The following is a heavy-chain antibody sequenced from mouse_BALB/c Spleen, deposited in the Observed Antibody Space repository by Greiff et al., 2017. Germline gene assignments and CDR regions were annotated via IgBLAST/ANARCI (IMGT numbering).Heavy chain of an antibody. V-gene: IGHV5-9-4*01. D-gene: IGHD2-4*01. J-gene: IGHJ3*01. CDR3: ARDGANYDYEAWFAY. CDR1: GFTFSSYA. Sequence: EVQGVESGGGLVKPGGSLKLSCAASGFTFSSYAMSWVRQSPEKRLEWVADISSGGSYTYYPDTVTGRFTISRDNAKNTLYLEMSSLRSEDTAMYYCARDGANYDYEAWFAYWGQGTLVTVSA. CDR2: ISSGGSYT.